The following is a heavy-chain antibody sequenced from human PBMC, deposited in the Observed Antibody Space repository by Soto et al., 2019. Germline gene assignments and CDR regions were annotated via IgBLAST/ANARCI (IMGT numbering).Heavy chain of an antibody. J-gene: IGHJ4*02. V-gene: IGHV4-34*01. CDR2: IYHSGSI. D-gene: IGHD3-16*01. CDR3: ARGKDGLNYVLSF. Sequence: QVQLQQWGAGLLKPSETLSLTCAVSGGSFSGYYWTWIRQPPGKGLEWIGEIYHSGSITYNPSLKSRVTMSVDSSKNHFSLKLSSVTAADTALYYCARGKDGLNYVLSFWGQGTLVTVSS. CDR1: GGSFSGYY.